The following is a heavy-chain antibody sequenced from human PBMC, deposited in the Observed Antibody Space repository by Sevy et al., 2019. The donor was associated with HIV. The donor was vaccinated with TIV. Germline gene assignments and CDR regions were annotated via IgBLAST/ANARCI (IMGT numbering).Heavy chain of an antibody. Sequence: SETLSLTCTVSGGSFSSFYWSWIRQSPGKGLEWIGDIHSSGSTTYNPSLKSRVTISGDTSKNRFSLDLISVTAADTAVYCGARASGYYAYWGQGTLVTVSS. D-gene: IGHD5-12*01. CDR2: IHSSGST. V-gene: IGHV4-59*01. J-gene: IGHJ4*02. CDR3: ARASGYYAY. CDR1: GGSFSSFY.